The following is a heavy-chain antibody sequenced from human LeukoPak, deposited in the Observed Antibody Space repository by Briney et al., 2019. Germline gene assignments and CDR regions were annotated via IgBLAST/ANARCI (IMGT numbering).Heavy chain of an antibody. CDR2: INNDGSNT. V-gene: IGHV3-74*01. Sequence: GGSLRLSCAASGFTFGRYWMQWVRQTPEKGLVWVAHINNDGSNTIYADSVKGRFTTSRDNAKNSLYLQMNSLRAEDTALYHCARNNGMDVWGQGTTVIVSS. J-gene: IGHJ6*02. CDR1: GFTFGRYW. CDR3: ARNNGMDV.